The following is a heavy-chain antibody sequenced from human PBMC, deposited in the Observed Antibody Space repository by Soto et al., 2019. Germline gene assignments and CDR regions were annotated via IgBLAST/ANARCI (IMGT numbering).Heavy chain of an antibody. CDR1: GGTFSSYT. D-gene: IGHD2-15*01. CDR2: ISAYNGIT. V-gene: IGHV1-18*01. J-gene: IGHJ4*02. Sequence: ASVKVSCKASGGTFSSYTISWVRQAPGQGLEWMGRISAYNGITNYAQKFQGRVTMTTDKSTSTAYMELRSLRSDDTAVYYCARDAEDIVVVVAAPGTFDYWGQGTLVTVSS. CDR3: ARDAEDIVVVVAAPGTFDY.